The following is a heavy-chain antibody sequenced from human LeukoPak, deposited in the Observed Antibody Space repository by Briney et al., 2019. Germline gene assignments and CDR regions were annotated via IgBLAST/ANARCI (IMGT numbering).Heavy chain of an antibody. CDR3: ARDSSYYYDSSGYFGYFQH. Sequence: GGSLRLSCAASGFTFSSYAMHWVRQAPGKGLEWVAVISYDGSNKYCADSVKGRFTISRDNSKNTLYLQMNSLRAEDTAVYYCARDSSYYYDSSGYFGYFQHWGQGTLVTVSS. J-gene: IGHJ1*01. CDR2: ISYDGSNK. V-gene: IGHV3-30*04. D-gene: IGHD3-22*01. CDR1: GFTFSSYA.